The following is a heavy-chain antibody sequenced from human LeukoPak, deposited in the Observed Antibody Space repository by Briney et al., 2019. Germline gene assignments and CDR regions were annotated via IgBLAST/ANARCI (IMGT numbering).Heavy chain of an antibody. CDR1: GGSFSGYY. D-gene: IGHD1-26*01. CDR2: INHSGST. V-gene: IGHV4-34*01. J-gene: IGHJ4*02. CDR3: ARTILVGASDY. Sequence: PSETLSLTCAVYGGSFSGYYWSWIRQPPGKGLEWIGEINHSGSTNFNSSLKSRVTISVDTSKNQFSLKLSSVTAADTAVYYCARTILVGASDYWGQGTLVTVSS.